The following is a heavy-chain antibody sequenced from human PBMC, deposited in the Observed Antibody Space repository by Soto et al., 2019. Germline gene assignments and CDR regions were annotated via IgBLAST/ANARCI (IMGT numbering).Heavy chain of an antibody. CDR3: ARRQISPTTRGAASARGGRDI. Sequence: QVQLVESGGGVVQPGRALRLSCAASGFNFNNYGMHWVRQAPGKGLEWVAVIWNDGNGYYYANSVKGRFTISRDNWKNTLFLQMSRLRAEDTAVYYCARRQISPTTRGAASARGGRDIWGQGTTSNVSS. D-gene: IGHD6-13*01. J-gene: IGHJ6*02. CDR1: GFNFNNYG. CDR2: IWNDGNGY. V-gene: IGHV3-33*01.